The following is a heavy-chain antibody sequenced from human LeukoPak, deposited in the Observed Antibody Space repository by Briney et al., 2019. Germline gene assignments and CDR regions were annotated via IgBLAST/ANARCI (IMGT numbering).Heavy chain of an antibody. CDR3: ARGPFYYDSSGYRGDAFDI. J-gene: IGHJ3*02. Sequence: GGSLRLSCAASGFTFSSYAMHWVRQAPGKGLEWVAVISYDGSNKYYADSVKGRFTISRDNSKNTLYLQMNSLRAEDTAVYYCARGPFYYDSSGYRGDAFDIWGQGTMVTVSS. CDR1: GFTFSSYA. CDR2: ISYDGSNK. V-gene: IGHV3-30*14. D-gene: IGHD3-22*01.